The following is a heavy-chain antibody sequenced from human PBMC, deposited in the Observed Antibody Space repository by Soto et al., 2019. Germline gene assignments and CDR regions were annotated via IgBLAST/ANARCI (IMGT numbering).Heavy chain of an antibody. V-gene: IGHV4-39*01. CDR3: ARLNGYCISTNCHGYYGMDV. CDR1: GGSVSSSSYS. J-gene: IGHJ6*02. Sequence: QLQVQESGPGLVKPSETLSLTCTVSGGSVSSSSYSWGWIRQSPGKGLEWIGTIYSSENTYYNPSLLSRVTISVDTSKNEFSLRLSSVTDADTAVYYCARLNGYCISTNCHGYYGMDVWGQGNTVTVSS. D-gene: IGHD2-2*03. CDR2: IYSSENT.